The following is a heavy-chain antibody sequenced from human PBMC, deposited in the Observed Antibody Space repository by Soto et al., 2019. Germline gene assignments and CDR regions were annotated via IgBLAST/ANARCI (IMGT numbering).Heavy chain of an antibody. Sequence: SVKVSCKASGGTFSSYAISWVRQAPGQGLEWMGGIIPIFGTANYAQKFQGRVTITADKSTSTAYMELSSLRSEDTAVYYCAREMATAGPTDYWGQGTLVTVYS. V-gene: IGHV1-69*06. CDR2: IIPIFGTA. D-gene: IGHD5-12*01. J-gene: IGHJ4*02. CDR1: GGTFSSYA. CDR3: AREMATAGPTDY.